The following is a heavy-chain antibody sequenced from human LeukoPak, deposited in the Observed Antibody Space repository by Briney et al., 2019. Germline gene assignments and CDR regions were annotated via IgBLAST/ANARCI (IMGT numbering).Heavy chain of an antibody. Sequence: ASVKVSCKASGYTFTSYGFSWVRQAPGQGLEWMGWISAYNGNTNYAQKLQGRVTMTTDTSTSTAYMELRSLRSDDTAVYYCARERYDSSGYNDAFDIWGQGTMVTVSS. CDR3: ARERYDSSGYNDAFDI. CDR2: ISAYNGNT. J-gene: IGHJ3*02. CDR1: GYTFTSYG. V-gene: IGHV1-18*01. D-gene: IGHD3-22*01.